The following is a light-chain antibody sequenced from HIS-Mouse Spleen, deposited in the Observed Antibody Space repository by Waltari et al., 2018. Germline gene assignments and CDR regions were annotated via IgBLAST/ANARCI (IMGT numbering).Light chain of an antibody. V-gene: IGKV1-9*01. J-gene: IGKJ1*01. Sequence: DIQLTQSPSFLSASVRDRVTITCRASQGISSYLAWYQQKPGKAPKLLLYAASTLQSGVPSRFSGSGSGTEFTLTISSLQPEDFATYYCQQLNSYPPTFGQGTKVEIK. CDR3: QQLNSYPPT. CDR1: QGISSY. CDR2: AAS.